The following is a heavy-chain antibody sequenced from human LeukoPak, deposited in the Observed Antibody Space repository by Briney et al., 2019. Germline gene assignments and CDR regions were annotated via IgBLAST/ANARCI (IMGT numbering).Heavy chain of an antibody. Sequence: ASVKVSCKGSGGAFSSYTISWVRQAPGQGLEWMGRIIPIFGTANYAQKFQGRVTITTDESTSTAYMELSSLRSEDTAVYYCARERVTMIVVVGTSPDAFDIWGQGTMVTVSS. CDR3: ARERVTMIVVVGTSPDAFDI. J-gene: IGHJ3*02. V-gene: IGHV1-69*05. CDR2: IIPIFGTA. CDR1: GGAFSSYT. D-gene: IGHD3-22*01.